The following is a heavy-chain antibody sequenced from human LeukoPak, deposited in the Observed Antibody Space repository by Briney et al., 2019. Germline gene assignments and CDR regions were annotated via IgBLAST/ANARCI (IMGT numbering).Heavy chain of an antibody. CDR3: ARMKAARRGYYYYYYMDV. V-gene: IGHV4-59*01. J-gene: IGHJ6*03. D-gene: IGHD6-6*01. Sequence: SETLSLTCTVSGGSISSYYWSWIRQPPGKGLEWIGYIYYSGSTNYNPSLKSRVTISVDTSKNQFSLKLSSVTAADTAVYYCARMKAARRGYYYYYYMDVWGKGTTVTISS. CDR1: GGSISSYY. CDR2: IYYSGST.